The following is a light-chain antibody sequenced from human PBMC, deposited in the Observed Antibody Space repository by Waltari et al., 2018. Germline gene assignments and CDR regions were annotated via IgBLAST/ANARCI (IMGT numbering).Light chain of an antibody. CDR3: QQYYTTPPYT. V-gene: IGKV4-1*01. Sequence: DIVMTQSPDSLAVSLGARATIHCKSAQNLLYSSNNKNYLAWYQQKPGQPPKLLIYWASTREFGVPDRFSGSGSETDFTLTISSLQAEDVAVYYCQQYYTTPPYTFGQGTKLEIK. CDR1: QNLLYSSNNKNY. J-gene: IGKJ2*01. CDR2: WAS.